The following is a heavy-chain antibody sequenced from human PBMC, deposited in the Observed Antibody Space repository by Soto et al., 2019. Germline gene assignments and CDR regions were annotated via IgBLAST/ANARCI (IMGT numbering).Heavy chain of an antibody. J-gene: IGHJ4*02. V-gene: IGHV3-30*18. CDR2: ISYDGSNK. D-gene: IGHD1-26*01. CDR1: GFTFSSYG. CDR3: AKPRIVGATTSPFDY. Sequence: GGSLRLSCAASGFTFSSYGMHWVRQAPGKGLEWVAVISYDGSNKYYADSVKGRFTISRDNSKNTLYLQMNSLRAEDTAVYYCAKPRIVGATTSPFDYWGQGTLVTVSS.